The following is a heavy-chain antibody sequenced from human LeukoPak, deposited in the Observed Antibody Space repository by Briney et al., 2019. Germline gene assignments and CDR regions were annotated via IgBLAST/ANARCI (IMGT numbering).Heavy chain of an antibody. CDR1: GFTFSSYA. J-gene: IGHJ4*02. Sequence: GGSLRLSCAASGFTFSSYAMSWVRQAPGKGLEWVSAISGSGGSTYYADSVKGRFTISRDNSKNTLYLQMNSLRAEDTAVYYCAKPEYSGYGHSFLTSSGSNFDYWGQGTLVTVSS. V-gene: IGHV3-23*01. CDR3: AKPEYSGYGHSFLTSSGSNFDY. CDR2: ISGSGGST. D-gene: IGHD5-12*01.